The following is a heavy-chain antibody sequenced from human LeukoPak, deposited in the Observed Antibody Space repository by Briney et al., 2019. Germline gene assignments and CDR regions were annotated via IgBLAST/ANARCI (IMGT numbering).Heavy chain of an antibody. CDR2: IYHSGST. V-gene: IGHV4-30-2*01. D-gene: IGHD3-10*01. Sequence: SETLSLTCTVSGGSIGSGGYYWSWIRQPPGKGLEWIGYIYHSGSTYYNPSLKSRVTISVDRSKNQFSLKLSSVTAADTAVYYCARDAPPSFVWGQGTLVTVSS. CDR3: ARDAPPSFV. CDR1: GGSIGSGGYY. J-gene: IGHJ4*02.